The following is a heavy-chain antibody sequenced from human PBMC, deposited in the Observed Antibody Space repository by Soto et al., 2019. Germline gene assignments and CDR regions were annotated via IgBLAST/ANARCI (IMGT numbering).Heavy chain of an antibody. CDR3: ARRGIIAGTTDF. Sequence: SETLSLTCTVSNGSISSSSYFWGWIRQPPGKGLEWIGNIFYSGSTYYNPSLKSRVLISVNTSKNQFSLKLTSVTAADTAVYYCARRGIIAGTTDFWGQGTPVTVSS. J-gene: IGHJ4*02. CDR2: IFYSGST. D-gene: IGHD1-7*01. CDR1: NGSISSSSYF. V-gene: IGHV4-39*01.